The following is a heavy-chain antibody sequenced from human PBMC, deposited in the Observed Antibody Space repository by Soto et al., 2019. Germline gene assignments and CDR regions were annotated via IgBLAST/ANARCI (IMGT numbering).Heavy chain of an antibody. D-gene: IGHD3-22*01. CDR3: ARDQSDESSAYSYWWFDP. Sequence: ASVKVSCKASGYTFTTHWMHWVRQAPGQGLEWMAVINLSSGYTTYAQKFQGRVTVTRDTSTNMVYMELSSLRSEDTAVYYCARDQSDESSAYSYWWFDPWGQGTLVTVSS. J-gene: IGHJ5*02. CDR1: GYTFTTHW. V-gene: IGHV1-46*01. CDR2: INLSSGYT.